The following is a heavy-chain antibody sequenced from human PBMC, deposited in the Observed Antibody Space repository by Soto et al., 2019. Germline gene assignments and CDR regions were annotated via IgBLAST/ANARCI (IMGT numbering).Heavy chain of an antibody. CDR1: GDSISTPHYY. V-gene: IGHV4-30-4*01. CDR2: IYYSGST. J-gene: IGHJ4*02. CDR3: ARGDSGYDPLDY. D-gene: IGHD5-12*01. Sequence: SETLSLTCTVSGDSISTPHYYWSWIRQPPGKGLEWIGYIYYSGSTYYNPSLKSRVTISEDTPKNQFSLKLTYVTAADTAVYYCARGDSGYDPLDYWGQGTLVTVSS.